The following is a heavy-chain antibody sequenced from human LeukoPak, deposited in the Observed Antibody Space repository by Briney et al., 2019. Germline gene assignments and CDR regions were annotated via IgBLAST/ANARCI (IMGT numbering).Heavy chain of an antibody. CDR3: ARGGRDSSGYYNYFDY. CDR2: MYHTGNS. V-gene: IGHV4-38-2*02. CDR1: GYSISSDYY. Sequence: SETLSLTCTVSGYSISSDYYWAWIRQPPGQGLEWIGSMYHTGNSYRKPSLKSRVSLSLDTSKNQFSLKLSSVTAADTAVYYCARGGRDSSGYYNYFDYWGQGTLVTVSS. D-gene: IGHD3-22*01. J-gene: IGHJ4*02.